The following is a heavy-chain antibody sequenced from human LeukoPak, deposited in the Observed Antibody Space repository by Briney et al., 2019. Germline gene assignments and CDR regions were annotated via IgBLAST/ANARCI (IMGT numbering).Heavy chain of an antibody. J-gene: IGHJ4*02. Sequence: SVKVSCKASGGTFSSYAISWVRQAPGQGLEWMGGIIPIFGTANYAQKFQGRVTITTDESTSTAYMELSSLRSEDTAVYYCASITPGSYYHATFDHWGQGTLVTVSS. CDR1: GGTFSSYA. D-gene: IGHD1-26*01. CDR2: IIPIFGTA. V-gene: IGHV1-69*05. CDR3: ASITPGSYYHATFDH.